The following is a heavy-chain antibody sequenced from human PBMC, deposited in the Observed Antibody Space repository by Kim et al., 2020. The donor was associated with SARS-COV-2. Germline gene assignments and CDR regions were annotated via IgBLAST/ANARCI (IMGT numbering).Heavy chain of an antibody. CDR1: GFTFSSYG. Sequence: GGSLRLSCAASGFTFSSYGMHWVRQAPGKGLEWVVVITNAGSNKYYADSVKGRFTISRDNSKNTLYLQMNSLRAEDTAVYYCAKAPTYYYDSSGCYSLLYWGEGTLVTVSS. D-gene: IGHD3-22*01. CDR2: ITNAGSNK. V-gene: IGHV3-30*18. CDR3: AKAPTYYYDSSGCYSLLY. J-gene: IGHJ4*02.